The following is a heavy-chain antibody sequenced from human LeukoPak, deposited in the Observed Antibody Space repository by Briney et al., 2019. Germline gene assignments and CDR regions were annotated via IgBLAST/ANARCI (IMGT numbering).Heavy chain of an antibody. Sequence: SETLSLTCTVSGGSISSYYWSWIRQPPGKGLEWIGYISYSGSTNYNPSLRSRVTISVHTSKNQFSLKLSSVTAADTAVYYCARDYYDSSGYYGYNWFDPWGQGTLVTVSS. J-gene: IGHJ5*02. D-gene: IGHD3-22*01. CDR1: GGSISSYY. CDR2: ISYSGST. V-gene: IGHV4-59*01. CDR3: ARDYYDSSGYYGYNWFDP.